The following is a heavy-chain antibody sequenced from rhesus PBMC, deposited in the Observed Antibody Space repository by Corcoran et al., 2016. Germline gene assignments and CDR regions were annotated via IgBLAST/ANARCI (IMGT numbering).Heavy chain of an antibody. D-gene: IGHD3-16*01. V-gene: IGHV4-173*01. CDR2: ITGSGGST. Sequence: QLQLQESGPGLVKPSETLSLTCAVSGGPISSNYWSWIRQPPGKGLEWIGRITGSGGSTDYNPSLKCRVTISTDTSKNRFALKLSSVTAADTAVYYCARDQPNYRGFDYWGQGVLVTVSS. CDR3: ARDQPNYRGFDY. J-gene: IGHJ4*01. CDR1: GGPISSNY.